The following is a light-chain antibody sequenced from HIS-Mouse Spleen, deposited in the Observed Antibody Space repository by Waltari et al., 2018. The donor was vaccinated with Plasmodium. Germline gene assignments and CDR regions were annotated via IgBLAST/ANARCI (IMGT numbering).Light chain of an antibody. J-gene: IGLJ2*01. CDR3: SSYTSSSTLV. CDR1: SSDVGGYKY. V-gene: IGLV2-14*03. Sequence: QSALTQPASVSGSPGQSITISCTGTSSDVGGYKYVSWYQQHPGNAPKLMIYDVSNRPSGVSNRFSGSKSGNTASLTISGLQAEDEADYYCSSYTSSSTLVFGGGTKLTVL. CDR2: DVS.